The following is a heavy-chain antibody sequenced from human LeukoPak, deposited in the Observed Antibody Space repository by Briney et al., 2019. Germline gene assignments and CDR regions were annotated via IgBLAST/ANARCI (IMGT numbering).Heavy chain of an antibody. Sequence: SVKVSCKASGGTFSSYAISWVQQAPGQGLEWMGRIIPIIDLANYAQKFQGRVTITADESTSTAYMELSSLRSEDTAIYYCARDNPPYCNGGSCYSYWGQGTLVTISS. D-gene: IGHD2-15*01. J-gene: IGHJ4*02. CDR1: GGTFSSYA. V-gene: IGHV1-69*04. CDR2: IIPIIDLA. CDR3: ARDNPPYCNGGSCYSY.